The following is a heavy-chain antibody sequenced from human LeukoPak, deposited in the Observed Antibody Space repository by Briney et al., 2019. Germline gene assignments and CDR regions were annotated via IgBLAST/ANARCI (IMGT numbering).Heavy chain of an antibody. CDR2: ISSYTIT. D-gene: IGHD6-19*01. CDR3: ARSGHSNGWYYFDY. V-gene: IGHV3-48*01. CDR1: GFSFSSYS. J-gene: IGHJ4*02. Sequence: GGSLRLSCAAGGFSFSSYSMNWVRQAPGKRLEWIAYISSYTITYYADFVKGRFTISRDNAKKSLDLQMNSLRAEDTAVYYCARSGHSNGWYYFDYWGQGTRVTVSS.